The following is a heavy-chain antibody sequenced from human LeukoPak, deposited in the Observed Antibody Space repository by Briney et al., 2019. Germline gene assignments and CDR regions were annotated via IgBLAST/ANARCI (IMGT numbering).Heavy chain of an antibody. Sequence: PGGSLRLSCAASGFTFSSYAMSWVRQAPGKGLEWVSAISGSGGCTYYADSVKGRFTISRDNSKKTLYPQMNSLRAEDTAVYYCAKDQLDYYYGMDVWGQGTTVTVSS. CDR1: GFTFSSYA. V-gene: IGHV3-23*01. J-gene: IGHJ6*02. CDR2: ISGSGGCT. CDR3: AKDQLDYYYGMDV. D-gene: IGHD6-13*01.